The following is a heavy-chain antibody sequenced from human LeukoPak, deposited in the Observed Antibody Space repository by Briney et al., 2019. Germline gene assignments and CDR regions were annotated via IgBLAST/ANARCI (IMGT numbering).Heavy chain of an antibody. CDR3: ARDPRYCSGGSCYPLPDY. CDR2: ISSSGSYI. V-gene: IGHV3-21*01. Sequence: KPGGSLRLSCAASRFTFSSYSMNWVRQAPGKGLEWVSSISSSGSYIYYADSVKGRFTISRDNAKNSLYLQMNSLRAEDTAVYYCARDPRYCSGGSCYPLPDYWGQGTLVTVSS. CDR1: RFTFSSYS. J-gene: IGHJ4*02. D-gene: IGHD2-15*01.